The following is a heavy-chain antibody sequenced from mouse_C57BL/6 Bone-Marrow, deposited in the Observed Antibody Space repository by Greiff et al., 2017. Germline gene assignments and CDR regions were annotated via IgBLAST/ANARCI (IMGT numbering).Heavy chain of an antibody. CDR2: INPYNGGT. CDR1: GYTFTDYY. CDR3: ARGYYGSSRYWYFDV. J-gene: IGHJ1*03. V-gene: IGHV1-19*01. Sequence: EVQLQQSGPVLVKPGASVKMSCKASGYTFTDYYMNWVKQSHGKSLEWIGVINPYNGGTSYNQKFKGKATLTVDKSSSTAYMELNSLTSEDSAVYDCARGYYGSSRYWYFDVWGTGTTVTVSS. D-gene: IGHD1-1*01.